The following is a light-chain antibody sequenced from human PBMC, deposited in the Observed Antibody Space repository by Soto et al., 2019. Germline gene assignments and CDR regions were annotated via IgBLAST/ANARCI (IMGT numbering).Light chain of an antibody. V-gene: IGLV2-8*01. CDR2: EVS. J-gene: IGLJ2*01. CDR3: SSDGASHNLV. CDR1: SSDIGDYNY. Sequence: QSALTQPASASGSPGQSVTISCTGTSSDIGDYNYVSWYQQHPGKVPKLMIYEVSKRPSGVPDSFSGSKSGNTASLTVSGLQAENEADYYRSSDGASHNLVFRGGIKVTVL.